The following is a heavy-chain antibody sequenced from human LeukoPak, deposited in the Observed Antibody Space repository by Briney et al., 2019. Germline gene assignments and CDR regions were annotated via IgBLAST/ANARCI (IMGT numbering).Heavy chain of an antibody. D-gene: IGHD4-17*01. CDR3: VRIATVTTPDY. CDR2: INPDGSTT. Sequence: GGSLRLSCAASGFTFSTYWMHWVRQPLGKGLVWVPRINPDGSTTNYADSVKGRFTISRDNAKNTLYLQMNSLTVEDTAVYYCVRIATVTTPDYWGQGTLVTVSS. CDR1: GFTFSTYW. V-gene: IGHV3-74*01. J-gene: IGHJ4*02.